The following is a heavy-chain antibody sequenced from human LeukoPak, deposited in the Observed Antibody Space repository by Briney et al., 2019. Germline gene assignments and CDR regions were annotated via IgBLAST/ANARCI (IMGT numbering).Heavy chain of an antibody. V-gene: IGHV3-74*01. D-gene: IGHD3-10*01. Sequence: GGSLRLSCAASGFTFSSYWMHWVRQAPGKGLVWVSRINTDGSSTSYADSVKGRFTISRDNAKNSLYLQMNSLRAEDTAVYYCARDYNPFGELLPGDYWGQGTLVTVSS. CDR1: GFTFSSYW. CDR3: ARDYNPFGELLPGDY. J-gene: IGHJ4*02. CDR2: INTDGSST.